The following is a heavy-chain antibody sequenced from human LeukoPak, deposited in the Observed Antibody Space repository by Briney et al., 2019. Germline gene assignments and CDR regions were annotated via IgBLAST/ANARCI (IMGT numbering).Heavy chain of an antibody. CDR3: ASPRSGSGWDGDFDY. CDR2: IYYSGST. J-gene: IGHJ4*02. CDR1: GGSISSGGYY. D-gene: IGHD6-19*01. V-gene: IGHV4-31*03. Sequence: SETLSLTCTVSGGSISSGGYYWNWIRQHPGKGLEWIGYIYYSGSTYYNPSLKSRVTMSADTSKNQFSLELTSVTAADTAVYYCASPRSGSGWDGDFDYWGQGTLATVSS.